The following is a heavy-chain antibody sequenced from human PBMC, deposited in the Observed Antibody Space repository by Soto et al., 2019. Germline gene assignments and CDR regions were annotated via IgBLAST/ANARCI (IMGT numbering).Heavy chain of an antibody. V-gene: IGHV3-30*18. J-gene: IGHJ6*02. CDR1: GFTFSSYG. Sequence: GGSLRLSCAASGFTFSSYGMHWVRQAPGKGLEWVAVISYDGSNKYYADSVKGRFTISRDNSKNTLYLQMNSLRAEDTAVYYCAKGLQLWSIYYYYGMDVWGQGTTVTVSS. CDR2: ISYDGSNK. CDR3: AKGLQLWSIYYYYGMDV. D-gene: IGHD5-18*01.